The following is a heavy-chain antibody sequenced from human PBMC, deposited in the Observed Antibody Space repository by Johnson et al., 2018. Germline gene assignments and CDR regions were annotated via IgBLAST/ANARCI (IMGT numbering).Heavy chain of an antibody. D-gene: IGHD2/OR15-2a*01. Sequence: QVQLVQSGGGVVQPGRSLRLSCAASGFTFSSYGMHWVRQAPGKGLEWVAVISYEGSNKYYADSVKGRFTISRDNSKNTLYLQMNSLRVEETAVYYCGTHFPYCDNWGQGTLVTVSS. J-gene: IGHJ4*02. V-gene: IGHV3-30*03. CDR2: ISYEGSNK. CDR3: GTHFPYCDN. CDR1: GFTFSSYG.